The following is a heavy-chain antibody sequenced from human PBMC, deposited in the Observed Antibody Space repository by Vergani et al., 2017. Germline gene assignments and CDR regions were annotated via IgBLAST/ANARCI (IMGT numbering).Heavy chain of an antibody. CDR1: GFTFSSYA. V-gene: IGHV3-23*01. J-gene: IGHJ4*02. CDR3: AKGGGSSWSFDY. CDR2: ISGSGGST. Sequence: EVQLLESGGGLVQPGGSLRLSCAASGFTFSSYAMSWVRRAPGKGLEWVSAISGSGGSTYYADSVKGRFTISRDNSKNTLYLQMNSLRAEDTAVYYCAKGGGSSWSFDYWGQGTLVTVSS. D-gene: IGHD6-13*01.